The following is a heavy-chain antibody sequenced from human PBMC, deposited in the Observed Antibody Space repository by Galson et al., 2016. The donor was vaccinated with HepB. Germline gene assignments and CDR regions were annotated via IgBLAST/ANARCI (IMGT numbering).Heavy chain of an antibody. CDR2: XXSXXXNE. V-gene: IGHV3-33*06. Sequence: SCAASGFTFSSYGMHXXXQAXXKGXXXVAXXXSXXXNEXXXDSXRGRXXISRDNSKNTVFLQMRSLRAXDTALYHCVQDYNTGWSYFHHWXQGTLVTVSS. D-gene: IGHD6-19*01. CDR1: GFTFSSYG. J-gene: IGHJ4*02. CDR3: VQDYNTGWSYFHH.